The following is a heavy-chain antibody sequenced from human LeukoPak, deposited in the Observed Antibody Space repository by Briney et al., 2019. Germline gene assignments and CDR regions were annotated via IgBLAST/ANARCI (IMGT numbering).Heavy chain of an antibody. V-gene: IGHV4-59*01. CDR1: GGSISSYY. Sequence: PSETLSLTCTVSGGSISSYYWSWIRQPPGKGLEWIGYIYYSGSTNYNPSLKSRVTISVDTSKNQFSLKLSSVTAADTAVYYCARDRGYRVVRGFDAWGQGTLVTVSS. CDR3: ARDRGYRVVRGFDA. J-gene: IGHJ5*02. D-gene: IGHD3-10*01. CDR2: IYYSGST.